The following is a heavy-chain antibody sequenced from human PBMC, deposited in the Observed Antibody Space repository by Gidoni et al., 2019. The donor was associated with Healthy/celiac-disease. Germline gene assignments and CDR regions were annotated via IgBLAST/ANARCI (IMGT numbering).Heavy chain of an antibody. CDR3: AKGSRLYAAYYFDY. CDR1: GFPFSSYA. CDR2: ISYDGSNK. Sequence: QVQLVESGGGVVQPGRSLRLSCAASGFPFSSYAMHWVRQAPGKGLEWVAVISYDGSNKYYADSVKGRFTISRDNSKNTLYLQMNSLRAEDTAVYYCAKGSRLYAAYYFDYWGQGTLVTVSS. D-gene: IGHD2-8*01. V-gene: IGHV3-30*04. J-gene: IGHJ4*02.